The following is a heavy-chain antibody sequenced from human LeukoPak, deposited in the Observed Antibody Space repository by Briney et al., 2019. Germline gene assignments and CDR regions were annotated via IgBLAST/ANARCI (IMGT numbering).Heavy chain of an antibody. D-gene: IGHD3-22*01. CDR1: GYTFTSYA. Sequence: GASVKVSCKASGYTFTSYAMHWVRQAPGQRLEWMGWINAGNGNTKYSQKFQGRVTITRDTSASTAYMELSSLRSEDTAVYYCARDRDDSSGYFHFDYWGQGTLVTVSS. V-gene: IGHV1-3*01. J-gene: IGHJ4*02. CDR2: INAGNGNT. CDR3: ARDRDDSSGYFHFDY.